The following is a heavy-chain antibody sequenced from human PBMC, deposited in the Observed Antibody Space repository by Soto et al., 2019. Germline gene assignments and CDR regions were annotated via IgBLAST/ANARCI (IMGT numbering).Heavy chain of an antibody. V-gene: IGHV5-51*01. CDR3: ARVLVSIWGSYRFGAFDI. D-gene: IGHD3-16*02. CDR2: IYPGDSDT. J-gene: IGHJ3*02. CDR1: GYRFTSYW. Sequence: GESLKIFCKRSGYRFTSYWIGWVRQMPGKGLAWMGIIYPGDSDTRYSPSFQGPVTISADKSISTAYLQWSSLKASDTAMYYCARVLVSIWGSYRFGAFDIWGQGTMVTGS.